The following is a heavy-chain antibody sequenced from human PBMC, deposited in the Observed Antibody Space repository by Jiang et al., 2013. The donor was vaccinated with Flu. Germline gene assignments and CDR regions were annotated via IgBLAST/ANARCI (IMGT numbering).Heavy chain of an antibody. D-gene: IGHD6-13*01. J-gene: IGHJ5*02. CDR2: IYYSGST. CDR3: ARMGSIAAAGNGLGNWFDP. V-gene: IGHV4-39*07. Sequence: GSGLVKPSETLSLTCTVSGGSISSSSYYWGWIRQPPGKGLEWIGSIYYSGSTYYNPSLKSRVTISVDTSKNQFSLKLSSVTAADTAVYYCARMGSIAAAGNGLGNWFDPWGQGTLVTVSS. CDR1: GGSISSSSYY.